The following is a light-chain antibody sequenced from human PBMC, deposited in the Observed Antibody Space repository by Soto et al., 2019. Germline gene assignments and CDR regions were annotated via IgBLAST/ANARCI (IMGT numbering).Light chain of an antibody. CDR3: TSYSSSSPVL. V-gene: IGLV2-14*01. J-gene: IGLJ2*01. CDR1: SSDVGAYNY. Sequence: QSALTQPASVSGSLGQSITISCTGTSSDVGAYNYVSWYQQHPDKALKLLIFEVTNRPSGVSGRFSGSKSGITASLSISGLQPEDEADYYCTSYSSSSPVLFGGGTKLTVL. CDR2: EVT.